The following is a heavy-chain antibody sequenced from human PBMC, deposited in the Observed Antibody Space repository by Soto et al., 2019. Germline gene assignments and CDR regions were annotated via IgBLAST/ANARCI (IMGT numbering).Heavy chain of an antibody. CDR1: GGSISSGGYS. Sequence: PSETLSLTCAVSGGSISSGGYSWSWIRQPPGKGLEWIGYIYHSGSTYYNPSLKSRVTISVDRSKNQFSLKLSSVTAADTAVYYCAGEGYAAGSPDWFDHWGQGTLVTVSS. V-gene: IGHV4-30-2*01. J-gene: IGHJ5*02. D-gene: IGHD3-10*01. CDR3: AGEGYAAGSPDWFDH. CDR2: IYHSGST.